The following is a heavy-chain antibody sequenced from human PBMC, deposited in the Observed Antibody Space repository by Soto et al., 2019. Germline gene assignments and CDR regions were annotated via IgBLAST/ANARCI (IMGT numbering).Heavy chain of an antibody. CDR2: LYYSGCT. CDR1: GGSISSRSYY. CDR3: ARPYYYDSSGYPGAFDI. Sequence: PSEARSLTCTLSGGSISSRSYYWVWIRQPPGKGLEWIGGLYYSGCTYYNPALKSRVTISVDTSKNQFSLKLGSVTAADTAVYYCARPYYYDSSGYPGAFDIWVQGTMVS. V-gene: IGHV4-39*07. D-gene: IGHD3-22*01. J-gene: IGHJ3*02.